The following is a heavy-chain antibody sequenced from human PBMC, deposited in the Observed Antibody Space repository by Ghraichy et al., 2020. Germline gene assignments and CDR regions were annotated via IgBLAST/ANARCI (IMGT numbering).Heavy chain of an antibody. CDR2: IIPIFGTA. V-gene: IGHV1-69*06. CDR3: ARIYYYDSSGYRPYYGMDV. J-gene: IGHJ6*02. CDR1: GGTFSSYA. D-gene: IGHD3-22*01. Sequence: SVKVSCKASGGTFSSYAISWVRQAPGQGLEWMGGIIPIFGTANYAQKFQGRVTITADKSTSTAYMELSSLRSEDTAVYYCARIYYYDSSGYRPYYGMDVWGQGTTVTVSS.